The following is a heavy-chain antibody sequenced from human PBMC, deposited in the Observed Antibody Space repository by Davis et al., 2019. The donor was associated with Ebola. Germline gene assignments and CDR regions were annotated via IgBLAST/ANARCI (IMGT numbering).Heavy chain of an antibody. Sequence: PGGSLRPSCAASGFSFATYGMHWVRQAPGKGLEWVASMSFHERHSAYIDSVRGRFTVSRDNSKNTLYLQMNSLRPEDTALYFCAKGYCPDSGRYCTYFEVWGQGTQVTVSS. CDR3: AKGYCPDSGRYCTYFEV. V-gene: IGHV3-30*18. CDR2: MSFHERHS. CDR1: GFSFATYG. J-gene: IGHJ4*02. D-gene: IGHD3-10*01.